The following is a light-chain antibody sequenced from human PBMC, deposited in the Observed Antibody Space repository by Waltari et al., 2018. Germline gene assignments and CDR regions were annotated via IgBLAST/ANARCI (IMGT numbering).Light chain of an antibody. J-gene: IGLJ2*01. Sequence: SSELTQDPAVSVALGQTVRITCPGDSLRTYSAAWYQQRPGQAPILVLFSTDDRPSGIPDRFSGSSSRDTASLTITGTQAEDEADYYCASRDPTANAVVFGGGTKLTVL. V-gene: IGLV3-19*01. CDR1: SLRTYS. CDR2: STD. CDR3: ASRDPTANAVV.